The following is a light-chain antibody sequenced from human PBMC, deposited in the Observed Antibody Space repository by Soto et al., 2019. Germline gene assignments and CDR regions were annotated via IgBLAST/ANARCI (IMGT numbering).Light chain of an antibody. Sequence: QAVVTQPPSVSGAPGQRVTIACTGSSSNIGAGYDVHWYQQLPGTAPKLLIYGNSNRPSGVPDRFSGSKSGTSASLAITGLQADDEFDDSGPSYDSTLTRHVFVPRT. CDR1: SSNIGAGYD. CDR3: PSYDSTLTRHV. V-gene: IGLV1-40*01. J-gene: IGLJ1*01. CDR2: GNS.